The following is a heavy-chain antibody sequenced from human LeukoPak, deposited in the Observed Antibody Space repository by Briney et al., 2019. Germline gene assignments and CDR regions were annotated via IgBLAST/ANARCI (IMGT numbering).Heavy chain of an antibody. D-gene: IGHD1-26*01. V-gene: IGHV3-23*01. CDR2: ISGSGLST. Sequence: PGGSLRLSCAASGFTFYDYGMTWVRQAPGKGLEWVSTISGSGLSTYYADSVKGRFTISRDNAKNSLYLQMNSLRAEDTALYYCAKDSSWELLLAHYFDYWGQGTLVTVSS. J-gene: IGHJ4*02. CDR3: AKDSSWELLLAHYFDY. CDR1: GFTFYDYG.